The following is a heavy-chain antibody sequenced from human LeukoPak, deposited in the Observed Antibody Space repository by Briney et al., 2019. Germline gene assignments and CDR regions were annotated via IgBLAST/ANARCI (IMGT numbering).Heavy chain of an antibody. Sequence: GASVKVSCKASGYTFTSYGISWVRQAPGQGLEWMGWISAYNGNTNYAQKLQGRVTMTTDTSTRTAYMELRSLRSDDTAVYYCARVWEYSYGHDAFDIWGQGTMVTVSS. D-gene: IGHD5-18*01. J-gene: IGHJ3*02. CDR3: ARVWEYSYGHDAFDI. CDR2: ISAYNGNT. V-gene: IGHV1-18*01. CDR1: GYTFTSYG.